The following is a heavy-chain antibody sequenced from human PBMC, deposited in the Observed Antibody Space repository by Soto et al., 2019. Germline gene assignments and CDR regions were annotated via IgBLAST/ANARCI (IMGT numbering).Heavy chain of an antibody. Sequence: QVQLVQSGAEVKKPGSSVKVSCKASGGTFSSYAISWVRQAPGQGLEWMGGIIPIFGTENYAQKFQGRVTVTADKSTSTAYMELSSLRSEDTAVYYCARHNLAAIQRWAYYYYGMDVWGQGTTVTVSS. CDR2: IIPIFGTE. CDR1: GGTFSSYA. J-gene: IGHJ6*02. V-gene: IGHV1-69*06. D-gene: IGHD5-18*01. CDR3: ARHNLAAIQRWAYYYYGMDV.